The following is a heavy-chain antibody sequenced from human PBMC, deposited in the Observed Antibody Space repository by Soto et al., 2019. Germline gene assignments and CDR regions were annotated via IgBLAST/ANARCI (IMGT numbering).Heavy chain of an antibody. CDR3: ARLPEYSSSTPFNY. J-gene: IGHJ4*02. V-gene: IGHV5-10-1*01. Sequence: GESLKISCKGSGYSFTSYWISWVRQMPVKGLEWMGRIDPSDSYTNYSPSFQGHVTISADKSISTAYLQWSSLKASDTAMYYFARLPEYSSSTPFNYWGQGNRVTVSS. CDR2: IDPSDSYT. CDR1: GYSFTSYW. D-gene: IGHD6-6*01.